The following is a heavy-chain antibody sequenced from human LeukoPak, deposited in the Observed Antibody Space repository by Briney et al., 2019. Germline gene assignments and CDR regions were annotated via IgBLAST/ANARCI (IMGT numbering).Heavy chain of an antibody. Sequence: GESLKISCKGSGYSFTSYWIGWVRQMPGKGLEWMGIIYPGDSDTRYSPSFQGQVTISADKSISTAYLQWSSLKASDTAMYYCARSAGQVSYYYDSSGYDDAFDIWGQGTMVTVSS. D-gene: IGHD3-22*01. CDR3: ARSAGQVSYYYDSSGYDDAFDI. J-gene: IGHJ3*02. V-gene: IGHV5-51*01. CDR1: GYSFTSYW. CDR2: IYPGDSDT.